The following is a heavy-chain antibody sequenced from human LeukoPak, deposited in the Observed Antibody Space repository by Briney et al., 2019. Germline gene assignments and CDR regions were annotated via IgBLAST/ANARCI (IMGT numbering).Heavy chain of an antibody. J-gene: IGHJ4*02. V-gene: IGHV3-30-3*01. CDR3: VGGVSSAWSTFDY. CDR1: GFTFSDYP. D-gene: IGHD6-19*01. Sequence: GRSLRLSCAASGFTFSDYPMHWVRQAPGKGLEWVAITSYDGSNNYYADSVKGRFTISRDNSKNTLYLQVNSLRPEDTAVYYCVGGVSSAWSTFDYWGQGTLVTVSS. CDR2: TSYDGSNN.